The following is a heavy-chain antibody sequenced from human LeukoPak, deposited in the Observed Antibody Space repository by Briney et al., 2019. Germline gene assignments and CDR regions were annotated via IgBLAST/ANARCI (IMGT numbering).Heavy chain of an antibody. Sequence: GGSLRLSCAASGFTFSSYAMSWVRQAPGKGLEWVSAISGSGGSTYYADSVKGRFTISRDNSKNTLYLQMNSLRAEDTAVYYCARAKPIKRRDLNQHTGYTAMVHAFDIWGQGTMVTVSS. CDR3: ARAKPIKRRDLNQHTGYTAMVHAFDI. CDR2: ISGSGGST. CDR1: GFTFSSYA. J-gene: IGHJ3*02. D-gene: IGHD5-18*01. V-gene: IGHV3-23*01.